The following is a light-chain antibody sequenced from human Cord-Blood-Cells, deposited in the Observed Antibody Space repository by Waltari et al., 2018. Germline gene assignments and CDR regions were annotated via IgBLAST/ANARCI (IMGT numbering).Light chain of an antibody. CDR2: GKN. Sequence: SSELTQAPAVSVALGQTVRITCQGDSLRSSYASWYQQKPGQAPVLVIYGKNNRPSGIPDRFSGSSSGNTASLTITGAQAEDEADYYCNSRDISGNHLVFGGGTKLTVL. CDR3: NSRDISGNHLV. V-gene: IGLV3-19*01. CDR1: SLRSSY. J-gene: IGLJ3*02.